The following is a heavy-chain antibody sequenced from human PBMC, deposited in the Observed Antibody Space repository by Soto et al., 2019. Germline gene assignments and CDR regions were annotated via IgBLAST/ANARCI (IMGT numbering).Heavy chain of an antibody. CDR3: AKLGVRVATGGVDY. J-gene: IGHJ4*02. V-gene: IGHV3-23*01. CDR1: GFPFSNYV. CDR2: ITPGGGNT. Sequence: GGSLRLSCVASGFPFSNYVLYWVRQAPGRGLEWVSAITPGGGNTYYADSVKGRFTISRDDSKDTQYLQMNSLRAEDTGVYYCAKLGVRVATGGVDYWGQGTLVTVSS. D-gene: IGHD6-13*01.